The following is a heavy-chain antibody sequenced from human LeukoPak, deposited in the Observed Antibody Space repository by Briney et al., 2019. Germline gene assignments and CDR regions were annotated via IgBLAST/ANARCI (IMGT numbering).Heavy chain of an antibody. Sequence: GGSLRLSCAASGFTFSSYTMTWVRQAPGKGLEWVSCISSSSSYMYYGDSLKGRFTISRDNAKNSLYLQMDDLRAEDTAMYYCARALTPASGWLGSWGQGTLVTVSS. J-gene: IGHJ5*01. CDR3: ARALTPASGWLGS. CDR1: GFTFSSYT. CDR2: ISSSSSYM. D-gene: IGHD6-19*01. V-gene: IGHV3-21*01.